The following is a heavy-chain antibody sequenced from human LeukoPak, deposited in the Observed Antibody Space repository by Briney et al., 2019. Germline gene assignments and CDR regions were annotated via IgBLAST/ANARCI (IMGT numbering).Heavy chain of an antibody. V-gene: IGHV3-48*03. D-gene: IGHD1-26*01. Sequence: GGSLRLSCAASGFTFSSYEMNWVRQAPGKGLEWVSYISSIGSTIYYADSVKGRFTISTDNAKKSLYLQMNSLRDEDMSVYYCAIDAWELPLDAFDIWGQGTLVTVSS. CDR3: AIDAWELPLDAFDI. J-gene: IGHJ3*02. CDR2: ISSIGSTI. CDR1: GFTFSSYE.